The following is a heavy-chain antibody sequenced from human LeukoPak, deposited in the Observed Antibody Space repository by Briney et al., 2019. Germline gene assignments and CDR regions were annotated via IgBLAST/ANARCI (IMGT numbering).Heavy chain of an antibody. CDR1: GFTFSSYS. D-gene: IGHD3-10*01. V-gene: IGHV3-21*04. Sequence: GGSLRLSCAASGFTFSSYSMNWVRQAPGKGLEWVSSISSSSSYIYYADSVKGRFTISRDNSKNTLYLQMNSLRAEDTAVYYCAKDRRAGSYDYWGQGTLVTVSS. J-gene: IGHJ4*02. CDR2: ISSSSSYI. CDR3: AKDRRAGSYDY.